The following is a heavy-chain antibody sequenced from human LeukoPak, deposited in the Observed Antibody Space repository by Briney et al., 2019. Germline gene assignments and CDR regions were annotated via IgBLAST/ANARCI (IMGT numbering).Heavy chain of an antibody. J-gene: IGHJ6*02. CDR3: ARDDCSSTSCASGGMDV. Sequence: GGSLGLSCAASGFTFSSYGMHWVRQAPGKGLEWVAVIWYDGSNKYYADSVKGRFTISRDNSKNTLYLQMNSLRAEDTAVYYCARDDCSSTSCASGGMDVWGQGTTVTVSS. V-gene: IGHV3-33*01. CDR2: IWYDGSNK. CDR1: GFTFSSYG. D-gene: IGHD2-2*01.